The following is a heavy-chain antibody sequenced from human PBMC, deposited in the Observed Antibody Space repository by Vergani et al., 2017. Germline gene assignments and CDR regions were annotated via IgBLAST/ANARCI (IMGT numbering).Heavy chain of an antibody. Sequence: ELQLLESGGGLVQPGGSLRLSCAASGFTFSSYAMSWVRQAPGKGLEWVSAISGSGGSTYYADSVKGRFTISRDNSKNTLYLQMNSLRAEDTAVYYCAKDSHIAEAGLSGYWGQGTLVTVSS. V-gene: IGHV3-23*01. D-gene: IGHD6-19*01. J-gene: IGHJ4*02. CDR3: AKDSHIAEAGLSGY. CDR1: GFTFSSYA. CDR2: ISGSGGST.